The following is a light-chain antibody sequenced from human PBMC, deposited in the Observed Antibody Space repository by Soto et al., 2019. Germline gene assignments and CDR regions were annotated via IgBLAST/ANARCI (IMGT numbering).Light chain of an antibody. CDR3: QSYDSSLSAVV. J-gene: IGLJ2*01. V-gene: IGLV1-40*01. Sequence: QSVLTQPPSVSGAPGQRVTISCTGSSSNIGAGYDVHWYQQLPGIAPKLLIYGNSNRPSGVPDRFSGSKSGTSASLAITGLQAEDEADYYYQSYDSSLSAVVFGGGTKLTVL. CDR2: GNS. CDR1: SSNIGAGYD.